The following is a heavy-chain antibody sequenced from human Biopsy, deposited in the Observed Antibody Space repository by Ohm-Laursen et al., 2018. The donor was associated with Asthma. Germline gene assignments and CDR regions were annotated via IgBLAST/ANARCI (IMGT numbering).Heavy chain of an antibody. J-gene: IGHJ4*02. Sequence: GTLSLTCTISGFSMDTNSYFWGWIRQPPGKGLEWIGGVFYTGITYYNPSLKSRVTISIDASKNQFSLKLTSVTAADTAVYYCARGVDRVTGLLDHFDSWGQGTLVTVSS. V-gene: IGHV4-39*07. CDR1: GFSMDTNSYF. CDR2: VFYTGIT. CDR3: ARGVDRVTGLLDHFDS. D-gene: IGHD2-21*02.